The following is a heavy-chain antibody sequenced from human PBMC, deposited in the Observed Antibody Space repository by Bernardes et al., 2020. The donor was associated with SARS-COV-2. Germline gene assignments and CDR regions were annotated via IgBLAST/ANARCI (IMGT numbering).Heavy chain of an antibody. Sequence: GGSLRLSCAASGFTFNSFAMTWVRQAPGKGLEWVSDISGSGGSTYYADSVKGRFTISRDISKNTLYLQMNSLRAEDTAVYYCATYLRSRATIDAFDIWGQGTMVTVSS. D-gene: IGHD5-12*01. V-gene: IGHV3-23*01. CDR3: ATYLRSRATIDAFDI. CDR2: ISGSGGST. CDR1: GFTFNSFA. J-gene: IGHJ3*02.